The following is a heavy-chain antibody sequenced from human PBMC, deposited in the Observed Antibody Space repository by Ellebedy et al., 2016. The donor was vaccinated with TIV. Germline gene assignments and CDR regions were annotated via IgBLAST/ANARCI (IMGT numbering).Heavy chain of an antibody. CDR2: ISSSGTTQ. V-gene: IGHV3-48*03. CDR1: GFPFSSFE. Sequence: GESLKISCAASGFPFSSFEFNWVRQSPGKGLEWVSYISSSGTTQYYADSVKGRFTIARDNAKNSLYLQMNSLRAEDTAVYYCAAAHYYFYGKDVWGQGTRVTVSS. D-gene: IGHD2-15*01. CDR3: AAAHYYFYGKDV. J-gene: IGHJ6*02.